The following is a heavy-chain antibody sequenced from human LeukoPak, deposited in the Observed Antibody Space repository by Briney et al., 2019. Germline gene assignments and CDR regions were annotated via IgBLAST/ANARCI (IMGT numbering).Heavy chain of an antibody. V-gene: IGHV3-23*01. Sequence: GGSLRLSCAASGFTFSGYTMHWVRQAPGKGLEWVSAISDSGNTYHADSVKGRFTISRDSSKNTLFLQMNRLRPEDAAVYYCAKAPVTTCRGAYCYPFDYWGQGTLVTVSS. CDR2: ISDSGNT. CDR3: AKAPVTTCRGAYCYPFDY. D-gene: IGHD2-21*01. CDR1: GFTFSGYT. J-gene: IGHJ4*02.